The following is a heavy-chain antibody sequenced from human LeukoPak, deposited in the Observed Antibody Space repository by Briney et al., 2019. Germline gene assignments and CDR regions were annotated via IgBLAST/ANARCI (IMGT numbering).Heavy chain of an antibody. V-gene: IGHV1-69*13. Sequence: GASVKVSCKASGGTFSSYAIRRVRQAPGQGLEWMGGIIPIFGTANYAQKFQGRVTITADESTSTAYMELSSLRSEDTAVYYCARGTFGVVISGGAFDIWGQGTMVTVSS. CDR2: IIPIFGTA. D-gene: IGHD3-3*01. CDR1: GGTFSSYA. CDR3: ARGTFGVVISGGAFDI. J-gene: IGHJ3*02.